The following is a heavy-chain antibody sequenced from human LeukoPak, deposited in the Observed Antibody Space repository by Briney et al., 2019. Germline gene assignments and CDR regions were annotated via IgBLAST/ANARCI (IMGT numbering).Heavy chain of an antibody. CDR1: GFTFSSYG. CDR2: INSDGSST. V-gene: IGHV3-74*01. J-gene: IGHJ6*02. D-gene: IGHD3-16*01. CDR3: ARYYGRSRDYGMDV. Sequence: GGSLRLSCGVPGFTFSSYGMHGVRQAPGKGLVWVSRINSDGSSTTYAESVKGRFTISRDSAKNTLYLQMNSLRAEDTAVYFWARYYGRSRDYGMDVWRQGTTVTVSS.